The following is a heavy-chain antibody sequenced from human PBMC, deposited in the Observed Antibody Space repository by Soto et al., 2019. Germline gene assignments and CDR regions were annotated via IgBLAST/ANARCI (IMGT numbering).Heavy chain of an antibody. Sequence: QVQLVQSGAEVKKPGSSMKVSCKASGGTFSTYAIIWVRQAPGQGFEWMGGIIPIFGTANYAQKFQGRVTITADESTSTAYMELSSLRSEDTAVYYCAIVPPNKSGWYWGGIDYWGQGTLVTVSS. CDR1: GGTFSTYA. CDR2: IIPIFGTA. CDR3: AIVPPNKSGWYWGGIDY. J-gene: IGHJ4*02. V-gene: IGHV1-69*01. D-gene: IGHD6-19*01.